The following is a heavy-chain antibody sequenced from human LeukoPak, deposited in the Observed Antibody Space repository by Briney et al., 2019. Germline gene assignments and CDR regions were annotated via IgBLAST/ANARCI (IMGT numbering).Heavy chain of an antibody. Sequence: SETLSLTCTVSGGSISSTSYYWGWIRQSPGKGLEWIGSIYYSGSTNYNPSLKSRVTISVDTSKNQFSLKLSSVTAADTAVYYCARVAAKTVDYWGQGTLVTVSS. CDR2: IYYSGST. CDR1: GGSISSTSYY. D-gene: IGHD2-15*01. CDR3: ARVAAKTVDY. V-gene: IGHV4-39*07. J-gene: IGHJ4*02.